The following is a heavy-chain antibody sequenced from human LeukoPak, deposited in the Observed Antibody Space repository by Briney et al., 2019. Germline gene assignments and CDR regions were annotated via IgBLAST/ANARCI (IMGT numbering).Heavy chain of an antibody. V-gene: IGHV1-18*01. D-gene: IGHD6-13*01. CDR2: ISAYNGNT. Sequence: ASVKVSCKASGHTFTSYGISWVRQAPGQGLEWMGWISAYNGNTNYAQKLQGRVTMTTDTSTSTAYMELRSLRSDDTAVYYCARQGSSSWSGYFDYWGQGTLVTVSS. J-gene: IGHJ4*02. CDR1: GHTFTSYG. CDR3: ARQGSSSWSGYFDY.